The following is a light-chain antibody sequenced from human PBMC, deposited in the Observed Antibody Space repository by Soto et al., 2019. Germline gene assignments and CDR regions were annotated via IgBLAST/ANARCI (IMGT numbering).Light chain of an antibody. V-gene: IGKV3-20*01. CDR2: GVF. CDR1: QTVNSDY. CDR3: QHDDGSPRT. Sequence: ETVLTQSPGTVSLSPGERATLSCTTSQTVNSDYLAWYQQKPGQAPRLLIYGVFNRATGIPDRFSGSGSGTYVTLTISGLEPEDSAVYYCQHDDGSPRTFGQGTNLEI. J-gene: IGKJ2*01.